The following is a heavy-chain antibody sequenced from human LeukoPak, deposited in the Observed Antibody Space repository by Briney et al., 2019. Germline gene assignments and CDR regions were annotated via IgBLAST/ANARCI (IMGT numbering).Heavy chain of an antibody. D-gene: IGHD2-15*01. CDR2: IYSGGST. CDR1: GFTVSSNY. V-gene: IGHV3-66*02. Sequence: GGSLRLSCAASGFTVSSNYMSWVRQAPGKGLEWVSVIYSGGSTYYADSVKGRFTISRDNSKNTLYLQMNSRRAEDTAVYYCARDERYCSGGSCQKPFDYWGQGTLVTVSS. CDR3: ARDERYCSGGSCQKPFDY. J-gene: IGHJ4*02.